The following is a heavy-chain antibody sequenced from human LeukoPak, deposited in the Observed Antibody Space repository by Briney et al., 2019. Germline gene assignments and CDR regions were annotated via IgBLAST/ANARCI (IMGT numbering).Heavy chain of an antibody. J-gene: IGHJ6*03. CDR3: ARGDTSGGYYYYYMDV. Sequence: GASVKVSCKASGGTFSSYGISWVRQAPGQGLEWMGGIIPIFGTANYAQKFQGRVTITTDESTSTAYMDLISLRSEDTAVYYCARGDTSGGYYYYYMDVWGEGTTVTVSS. D-gene: IGHD6-19*01. V-gene: IGHV1-69*05. CDR2: IIPIFGTA. CDR1: GGTFSSYG.